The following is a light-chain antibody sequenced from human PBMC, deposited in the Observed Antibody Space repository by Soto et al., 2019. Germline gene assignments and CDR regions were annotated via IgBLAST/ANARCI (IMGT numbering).Light chain of an antibody. V-gene: IGKV1-5*01. CDR2: DAS. CDR1: QSISSR. Sequence: DIQMTQSPSTLSASVGDRVTITCRASQSISSRLAWYQQKPGKAPKLLIYDASSLESGVPSRCSGSGSGTEFTLTISSRQPDDFATYYCQQYNSWWTFGQGTKVEIK. J-gene: IGKJ1*01. CDR3: QQYNSWWT.